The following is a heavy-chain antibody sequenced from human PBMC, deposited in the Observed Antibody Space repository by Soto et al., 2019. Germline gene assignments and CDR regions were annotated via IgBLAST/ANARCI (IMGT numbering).Heavy chain of an antibody. CDR3: ARGGGYSYGRTIYYGMDV. Sequence: WASVKVSCKASGGTFSSYAISWVRQAPGQGLEWMGGIIPIFGTANYAQKFQGRVTITADESTSTAYMELSSLRSEDTAVYYCARGGGYSYGRTIYYGMDVWGQGTTVTVSS. D-gene: IGHD5-18*01. V-gene: IGHV1-69*13. CDR2: IIPIFGTA. CDR1: GGTFSSYA. J-gene: IGHJ6*02.